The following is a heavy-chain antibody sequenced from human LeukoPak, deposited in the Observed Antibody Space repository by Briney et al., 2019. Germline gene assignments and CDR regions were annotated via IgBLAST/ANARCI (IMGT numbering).Heavy chain of an antibody. Sequence: GGSMRLSCAASGFTVRSYWMHLVRQSPGKGLVWVSRVKTDGITTSYADSVKGRFTISIDNAMNTLYLQMNSLRAEDTAVYYCARGGDNYGFGYWGQGTLVTVSS. D-gene: IGHD5-24*01. CDR2: VKTDGITT. CDR3: ARGGDNYGFGY. V-gene: IGHV3-74*01. CDR1: GFTVRSYW. J-gene: IGHJ4*02.